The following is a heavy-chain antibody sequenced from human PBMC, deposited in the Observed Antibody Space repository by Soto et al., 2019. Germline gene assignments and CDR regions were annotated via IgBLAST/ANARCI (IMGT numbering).Heavy chain of an antibody. J-gene: IGHJ5*02. CDR2: IWYDGSNK. D-gene: IGHD3-16*01. CDR3: ARGGGGGVDP. CDR1: GFTFSNYG. Sequence: QVQLVESGGGVVQPGRSLRLSCAASGFTFSNYGMHWVRQAPGKGMEWVAVIWYDGSNKYYADSVKGRFTISRDNSRNLLYMPMNSPTAEDTAVYYCARGGGGGVDPWGQGNLVTVSS. V-gene: IGHV3-33*01.